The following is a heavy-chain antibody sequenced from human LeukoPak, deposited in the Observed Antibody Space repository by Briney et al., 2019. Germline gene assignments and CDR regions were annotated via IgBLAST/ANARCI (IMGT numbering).Heavy chain of an antibody. CDR3: ARDPFLDWGDSCFDY. D-gene: IGHD3/OR15-3a*01. J-gene: IGHJ4*02. CDR1: GYTFTSYG. V-gene: IGHV1-18*04. CDR2: ISAYNGNT. Sequence: GASVKVSCKASGYTFTSYGISWVRQAPGQGVEWMGWISAYNGNTNYAQKLQGRVTMTTDTSTSTAYMELRSLRSDDTAVYYCARDPFLDWGDSCFDYWGQGTLVTVSS.